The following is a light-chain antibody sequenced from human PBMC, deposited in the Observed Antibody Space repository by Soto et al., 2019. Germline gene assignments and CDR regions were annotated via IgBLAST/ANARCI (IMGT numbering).Light chain of an antibody. J-gene: IGKJ4*01. CDR3: QQYYDWPSLT. CDR2: DAS. Sequence: EIVLAQSPATLSLSPGEKATLSCRASQSVGRFLAWYQQKPGQAPRLLIFDASNRATGIAARFSGSGSGTDFTLTISSLEPEDFAVYYCQQYYDWPSLTFGGGTKVDIK. V-gene: IGKV3-11*01. CDR1: QSVGRF.